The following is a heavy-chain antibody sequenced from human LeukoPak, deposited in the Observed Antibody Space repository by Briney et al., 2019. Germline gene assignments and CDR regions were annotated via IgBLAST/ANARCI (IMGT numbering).Heavy chain of an antibody. CDR3: ARDREVVVVAATLAFDI. CDR2: IYTSGST. V-gene: IGHV4-4*07. CDR1: GGSISSYY. Sequence: SETLSLTCTVSGGSISSYYWSWIRQPAGEGLEGIGRIYTSGSTNYNPSLKSRVTMSVDTSKNQFSLKLSSVTAADTAVYYCARDREVVVVAATLAFDIWGQGTMVTVSS. D-gene: IGHD2-15*01. J-gene: IGHJ3*02.